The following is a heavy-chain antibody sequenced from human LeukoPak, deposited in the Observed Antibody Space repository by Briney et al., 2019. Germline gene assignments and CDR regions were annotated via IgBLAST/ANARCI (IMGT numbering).Heavy chain of an antibody. CDR3: ARTPFEEFLYPFDH. CDR2: TYYRSKWYN. CDR1: GDSVSSKRAA. V-gene: IGHV6-1*01. J-gene: IGHJ4*02. Sequence: SQTLSLTCAISGDSVSSKRAAWNWIRQSPSRGLEWLGRTYYRSKWYNDYAVSVKSRIIINPDTSKNQFSLQLNSVTPEDTAVYYCARTPFEEFLYPFDHWGQGTLVTVSS. D-gene: IGHD3-10*01.